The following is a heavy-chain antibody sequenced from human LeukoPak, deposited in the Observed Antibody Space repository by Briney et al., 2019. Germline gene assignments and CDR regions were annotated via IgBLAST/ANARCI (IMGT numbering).Heavy chain of an antibody. J-gene: IGHJ4*02. V-gene: IGHV3-74*01. CDR1: GFTFSSSW. CDR2: INSDESIT. Sequence: QPGGSLTLSCAASGFTFSSSWMYWVRQAPGKGLVWVSRINSDESITTYADSVKGRFTISRDNAKNTLYLQMNSLRAEDTAVYYCARGLIPGFLDYWGQGTPVTVSS. CDR3: ARGLIPGFLDY. D-gene: IGHD2-8*01.